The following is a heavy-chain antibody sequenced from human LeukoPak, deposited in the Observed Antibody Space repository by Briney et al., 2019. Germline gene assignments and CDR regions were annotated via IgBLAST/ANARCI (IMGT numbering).Heavy chain of an antibody. CDR1: GYTFTSYG. D-gene: IGHD2-2*01. CDR3: ARGRYCSSTSCPNYYGMDV. V-gene: IGHV1-18*01. J-gene: IGHJ6*02. Sequence: GASVKVSCKASGYTFTSYGISWVRQAPGQGLEWMGWISAYNGNTNYAQKLQGRVTMTTDTSTSTAYMELRSLRSDDTAVYYCARGRYCSSTSCPNYYGMDVWGQGTTVTVSS. CDR2: ISAYNGNT.